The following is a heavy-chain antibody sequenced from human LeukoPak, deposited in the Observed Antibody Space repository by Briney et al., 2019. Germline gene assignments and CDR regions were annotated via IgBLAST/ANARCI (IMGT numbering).Heavy chain of an antibody. D-gene: IGHD1-26*01. CDR1: GGSISGTNW. CDR3: ARDAGGELLWAY. V-gene: IGHV4-4*02. CDR2: IYHDGST. Sequence: TSGTLSLTCAVSGGSISGTNWWSWVRQPPGKGLEWIGEIYHDGSTNYNPSLKSRVTISVDKSKNQFSLKLSSVTAADTAVYYCARDAGGELLWAYWGQGTLVTVSS. J-gene: IGHJ4*02.